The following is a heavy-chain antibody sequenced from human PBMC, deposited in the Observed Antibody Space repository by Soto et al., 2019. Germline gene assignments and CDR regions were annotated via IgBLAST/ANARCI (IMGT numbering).Heavy chain of an antibody. CDR3: AARRHYDLLTGYYGFDY. CDR2: INSRSTTI. Sequence: LRLSCVASGFTFNTYSMDLVRQAPLKGLEWLSFINSRSTTIYYADSVKGRLTVSRDNAKSSLYLQMNSLRDEDTAVYYCAARRHYDLLTGYYGFDYWGQGSLVTVSS. V-gene: IGHV3-48*02. CDR1: GFTFNTYS. D-gene: IGHD3-9*01. J-gene: IGHJ4*02.